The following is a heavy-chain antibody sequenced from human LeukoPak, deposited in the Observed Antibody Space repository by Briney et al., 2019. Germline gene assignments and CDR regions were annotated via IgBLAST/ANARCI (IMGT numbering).Heavy chain of an antibody. D-gene: IGHD2-15*01. CDR2: ISDSGGST. J-gene: IGHJ4*02. CDR3: AKAPRLGYCSGGSCENFDY. CDR1: GFTFSSYA. V-gene: IGHV3-23*01. Sequence: GGSLRLSCAASGFTFSSYAMSWVRQAPGKGLEWVSAISDSGGSTYYADSVKGRFTISRDNSKNTLYLQMNSLRAEDTAVYYCAKAPRLGYCSGGSCENFDYWGQGTLVTVSS.